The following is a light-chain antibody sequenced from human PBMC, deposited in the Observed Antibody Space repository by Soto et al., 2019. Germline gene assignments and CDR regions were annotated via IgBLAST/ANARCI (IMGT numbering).Light chain of an antibody. CDR1: QSISSN. Sequence: EVVMTQSPATLSVSPGERATLSCRASQSISSNLAWYQQKSGQAPRLLIYDASPRATGIPTRFSGSGSGTEFTLTISSLQSEDFAVYYCQQYNNWPPTWTLGRGTKVEVK. V-gene: IGKV3-15*01. J-gene: IGKJ1*01. CDR3: QQYNNWPPTWT. CDR2: DAS.